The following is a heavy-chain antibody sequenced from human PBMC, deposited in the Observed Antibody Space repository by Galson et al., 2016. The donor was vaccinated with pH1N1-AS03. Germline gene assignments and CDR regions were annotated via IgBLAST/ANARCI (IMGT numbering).Heavy chain of an antibody. CDR1: GYIFTSYW. CDR2: IYPGDSDT. D-gene: IGHD5-24*01. V-gene: IGHV5-51*01. CDR3: ARQVRDGYNVYFDY. Sequence: QSGAEVKKPGESLKISCKTSGYIFTSYWVAWVRHMPGKGLEWMGIIYPGDSDTRYSPSFQGQVTISADRSINTAYQQWSSLMASDTAIYYCARQVRDGYNVYFDYWVQGILVAVSS. J-gene: IGHJ4*02.